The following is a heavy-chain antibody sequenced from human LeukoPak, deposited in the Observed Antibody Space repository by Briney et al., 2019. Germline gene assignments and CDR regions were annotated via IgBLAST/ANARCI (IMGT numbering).Heavy chain of an antibody. CDR2: INPNSGGT. J-gene: IGHJ4*02. Sequence: ASVKVSCKASGYTFTGYYMHWVRQAPGQGLEWMGWINPNSGGTNYAQKLQGRVTMTTDTSTSTAYMELRSLRSEDTAVYYCARDHYHKIHSVMVTAPDYWGQGTLVIVSS. CDR3: ARDHYHKIHSVMVTAPDY. V-gene: IGHV1-2*02. D-gene: IGHD2-21*02. CDR1: GYTFTGYY.